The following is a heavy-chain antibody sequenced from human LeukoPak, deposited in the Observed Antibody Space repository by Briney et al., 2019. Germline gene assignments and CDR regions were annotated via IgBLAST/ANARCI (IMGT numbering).Heavy chain of an antibody. D-gene: IGHD5-12*01. CDR2: ISSRGSTI. CDR1: GFTFSDYY. Sequence: GGSLRLSCAASGFTFSDYYMSWIRQAPGKGLEWVSYISSRGSTIYYADSVKGRFTISRDNAKNSLYLQMNSLRAEDTAVYYCARDTSFRGYSGYAKYYFDSWGQGTLVTVSS. J-gene: IGHJ4*02. V-gene: IGHV3-11*04. CDR3: ARDTSFRGYSGYAKYYFDS.